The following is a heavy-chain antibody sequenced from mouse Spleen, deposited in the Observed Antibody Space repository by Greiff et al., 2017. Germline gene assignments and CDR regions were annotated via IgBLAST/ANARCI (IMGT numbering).Heavy chain of an antibody. CDR1: GYSFTGYY. CDR3: ARGYYRYDKNFDV. D-gene: IGHD2-14*01. CDR2: ISCYNGAT. V-gene: IGHV1S34*01. Sequence: LVKTGASVKISCKASGYSFTGYYMHWVKQSPGKSLEWIGYISCYNGATSYNQKFKGKATFTVDTSSSTAYMQFNSLTSEDSAVYYCARGYYRYDKNFDVWGAGTTVTVSS. J-gene: IGHJ1*01.